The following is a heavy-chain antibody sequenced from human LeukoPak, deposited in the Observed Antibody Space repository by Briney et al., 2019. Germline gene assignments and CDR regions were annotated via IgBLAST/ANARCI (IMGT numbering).Heavy chain of an antibody. CDR1: GDSISSGTYY. J-gene: IGHJ5*02. Sequence: KPSETLSLTCTVSGDSISSGTYYWSWIRQPAGKGLEWIGRVYSSGSTNYNPSLKSRDTISIDTSKNQFSLKLSSVTAADTATYYCARGVGSSSSNWFDPWGQGTLVTVSS. D-gene: IGHD6-6*01. CDR3: ARGVGSSSSNWFDP. V-gene: IGHV4-61*02. CDR2: VYSSGST.